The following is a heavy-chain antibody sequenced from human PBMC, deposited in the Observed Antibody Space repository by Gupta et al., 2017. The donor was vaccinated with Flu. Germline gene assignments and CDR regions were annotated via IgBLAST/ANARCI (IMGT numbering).Heavy chain of an antibody. CDR1: GGSISSYY. CDR2: IYYSGST. CDR3: AREVVVVVAATMRYRYNWFDP. Sequence: QVQLQESGPGLVKPSETLSLTCTVSGGSISSYYWSWIRQPPGKGLEWIGYIYYSGSTNYNPSLKSRVTISVDTSKNQFSLKLSSVTAADTAVYYCAREVVVVVAATMRYRYNWFDPWGQGTLVTVSS. J-gene: IGHJ5*02. V-gene: IGHV4-59*01. D-gene: IGHD2-15*01.